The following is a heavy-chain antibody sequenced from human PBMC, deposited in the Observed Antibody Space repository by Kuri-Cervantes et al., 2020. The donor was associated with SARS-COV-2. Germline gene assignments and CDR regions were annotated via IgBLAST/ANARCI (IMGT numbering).Heavy chain of an antibody. CDR2: IIPIFGTA. CDR3: ASSNLGVVREPNAFDI. J-gene: IGHJ3*02. CDR1: GGTFSTYA. D-gene: IGHD3-3*01. V-gene: IGHV1-69*13. Sequence: SVKVSCKASGGTFSTYAISWVRQAPGQGLEWMGRIIPIFGTANYAQKFQGRVTITADESTSTAYMELSSLRSEDTAVYYCASSNLGVVREPNAFDIWGQGTMVTVSS.